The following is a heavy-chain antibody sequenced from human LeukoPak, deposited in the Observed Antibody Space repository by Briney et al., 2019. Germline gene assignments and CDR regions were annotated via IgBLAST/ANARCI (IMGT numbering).Heavy chain of an antibody. CDR3: ARADFSSGWYGFDY. D-gene: IGHD6-13*01. Sequence: GGSLRLSCTSSGFTFSDYFMSWIRQAPGKGLEWVSYISSSGSTIYYADSVKGRFTISRDNAKNSLYLQMNSLRAEDTAVYYCARADFSSGWYGFDYWGQGTLVTVSS. CDR1: GFTFSDYF. V-gene: IGHV3-11*04. CDR2: ISSSGSTI. J-gene: IGHJ4*02.